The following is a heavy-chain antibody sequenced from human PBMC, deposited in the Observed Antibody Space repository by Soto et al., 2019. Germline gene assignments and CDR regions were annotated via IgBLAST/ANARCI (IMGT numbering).Heavy chain of an antibody. CDR2: IWYDGSNK. V-gene: IGHV3-33*01. J-gene: IGHJ4*02. Sequence: PGGSLRLSCAASGFTFSSYGMHWVRQAPGKGLEWVAVIWYDGSNKYYADSVKGRFTISRDNSKNTLYLQMNSLRAEDTAVYYCARGGRYYYDSSGYYVFDYWGQGTLVTVSS. CDR3: ARGGRYYYDSSGYYVFDY. CDR1: GFTFSSYG. D-gene: IGHD3-22*01.